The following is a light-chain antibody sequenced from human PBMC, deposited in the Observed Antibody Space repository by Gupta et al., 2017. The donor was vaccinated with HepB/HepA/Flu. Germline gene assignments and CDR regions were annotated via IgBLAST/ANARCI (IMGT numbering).Light chain of an antibody. CDR3: QSYDSSLSGAM. Sequence: QSVLTQPPSVSGAPGQRVTISCTGSSSNIGAGYDVHWYQHLPVTAPKVLIYGNSNRPSGVPDRFSGSKSGTSASLTITGLQAEDEADYYCQSYDSSLSGAMFGGGTNLTVL. V-gene: IGLV1-40*01. CDR2: GNS. CDR1: SSNIGAGYD. J-gene: IGLJ3*02.